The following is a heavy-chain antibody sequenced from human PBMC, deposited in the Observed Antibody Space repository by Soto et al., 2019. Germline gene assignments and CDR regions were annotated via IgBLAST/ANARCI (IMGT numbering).Heavy chain of an antibody. CDR3: ARALGYCSSTSCYKGYYYMDV. J-gene: IGHJ6*03. CDR1: GYSFTSYA. CDR2: INAGNGNT. D-gene: IGHD2-2*02. Sequence: GALLKVACKASGYSFTSYARRWGRKDPGQRLEWMGWINAGNGNTKYSQKFQGRVTITRDTSASTAYMELSSLRSEDTAVYYCARALGYCSSTSCYKGYYYMDVWGKGTTVTVSS. V-gene: IGHV1-3*01.